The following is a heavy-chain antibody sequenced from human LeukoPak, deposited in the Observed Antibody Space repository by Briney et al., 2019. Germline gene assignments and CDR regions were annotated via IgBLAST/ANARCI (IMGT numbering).Heavy chain of an antibody. Sequence: GWSLRLSCAASGFTFSDYDMHWVRQATGKGLEWVSAIGTAGDTYYTGSVKGRFTISRENAKNSLYLQMNSLRAGDTAVYSCARVAKERVGGVYYFDYWGQGTLVTVSS. CDR2: IGTAGDT. V-gene: IGHV3-13*01. CDR3: ARVAKERVGGVYYFDY. J-gene: IGHJ4*02. CDR1: GFTFSDYD. D-gene: IGHD1-1*01.